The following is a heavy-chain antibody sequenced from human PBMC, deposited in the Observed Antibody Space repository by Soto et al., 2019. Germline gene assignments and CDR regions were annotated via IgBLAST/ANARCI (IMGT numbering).Heavy chain of an antibody. CDR3: AAAVPAEYVFPYYYMDV. CDR2: IYYSGSA. Sequence: SETLSLTCTVSGASISSYHWSWIRQTPGKGLEWIGYIYYSGSANYNPSLKSRVTFSVDTSKNQVSLKLSSVTAADTGAYYCAAAVPAEYVFPYYYMDVWGKGTTVT. D-gene: IGHD3-16*01. J-gene: IGHJ6*03. CDR1: GASISSYH. V-gene: IGHV4-59*01.